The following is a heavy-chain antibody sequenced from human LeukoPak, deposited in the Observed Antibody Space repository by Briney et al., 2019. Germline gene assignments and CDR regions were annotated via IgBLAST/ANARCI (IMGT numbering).Heavy chain of an antibody. CDR3: AGSGDGDNLTPSNDAFDI. Sequence: GESLKISCQGSGFSFPIYWIGWVRQMPGKGLEWMGNIYPGDSDTTYSPSFQGQVSISADRSISTAYLQWSSLRTSDSAMYYCAGSGDGDNLTPSNDAFDIWGQGTMVTVSS. V-gene: IGHV5-51*01. CDR1: GFSFPIYW. D-gene: IGHD5-24*01. CDR2: IYPGDSDT. J-gene: IGHJ3*02.